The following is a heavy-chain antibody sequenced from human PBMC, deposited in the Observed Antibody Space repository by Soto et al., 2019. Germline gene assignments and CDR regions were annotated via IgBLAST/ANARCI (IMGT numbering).Heavy chain of an antibody. CDR2: MNPNSGNT. V-gene: IGHV1-8*01. CDR1: GYTFTSYD. CDR3: ARGGGWSSTSCYVGWDYYYYMDV. D-gene: IGHD2-2*01. J-gene: IGHJ6*03. Sequence: QVQLVQSGAEVKKPGASVKVSCKASGYTFTSYDINWVRQATGQGLEWMGWMNPNSGNTGYAQKFQGRVTSTRNNTISTAYMELSSLRSEDTAVYYCARGGGWSSTSCYVGWDYYYYMDVWGKGTTVTVSS.